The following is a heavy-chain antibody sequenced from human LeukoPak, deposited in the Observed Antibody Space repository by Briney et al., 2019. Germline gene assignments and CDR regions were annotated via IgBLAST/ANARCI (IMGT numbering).Heavy chain of an antibody. Sequence: GGSLRLSCAASGFTFSSYSMNWVRQAPGKGLEWVSSISSSSSYIYYADSVKGRFTISRDNAKNSLYLQMNSLRAEDTAVYYCARAVGSGDDFDYWGQGTLVTVSS. V-gene: IGHV3-21*01. CDR1: GFTFSSYS. D-gene: IGHD3-10*01. J-gene: IGHJ4*02. CDR2: ISSSSSYI. CDR3: ARAVGSGDDFDY.